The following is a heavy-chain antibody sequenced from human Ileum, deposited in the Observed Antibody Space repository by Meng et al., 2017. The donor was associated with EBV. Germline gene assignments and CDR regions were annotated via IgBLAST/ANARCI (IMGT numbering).Heavy chain of an antibody. J-gene: IGHJ4*02. CDR3: ARDEGGWLTAPDY. CDR2: IIPILGIA. D-gene: IGHD5-24*01. V-gene: IGHV1-69*09. CDR1: GYIFTNYA. Sequence: QVQLVQSGSELKKPXXSVKVSXKASGYIFTNYAMNWVRQAPGQGLEGMGRIIPILGIANYAQKFQGRVTITADKSTSTAYMELSSLRSEDTAVYYCARDEGGWLTAPDYWGQGTLVTVSS.